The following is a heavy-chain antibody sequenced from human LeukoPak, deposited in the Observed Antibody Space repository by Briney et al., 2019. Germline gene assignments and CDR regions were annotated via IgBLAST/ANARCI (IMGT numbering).Heavy chain of an antibody. CDR2: IYYSGST. J-gene: IGHJ6*02. CDR3: ATSLAAAGSYYYYGMDV. CDR1: GGSLSSYY. V-gene: IGHV4-59*01. Sequence: PSETLSLTCTVSGGSLSSYYGSWIRQTPGKGLEWIWHIYYSGSTNYNPSLKSRVTISVDTSKNQFSLKLSSVTAADTAVYYYATSLAAAGSYYYYGMDVWGQGTTVTVSS. D-gene: IGHD6-13*01.